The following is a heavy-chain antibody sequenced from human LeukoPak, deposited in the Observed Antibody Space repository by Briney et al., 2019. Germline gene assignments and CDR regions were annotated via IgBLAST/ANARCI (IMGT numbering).Heavy chain of an antibody. CDR3: TTRACHAGGCSSSFYYYYGLHF. Sequence: SVKVSCKASGNSISNYAVSWVRQAPGQGFEWMGGIIPIFGTADHAQKFQGRVTITADQSTSTTYMALSSLKSEDTATYYCTTRACHAGGCSSSFYYYYGLHFWGQGTTVSVSS. D-gene: IGHD3-16*01. V-gene: IGHV1-69*13. CDR1: GNSISNYA. J-gene: IGHJ6*02. CDR2: IIPIFGTA.